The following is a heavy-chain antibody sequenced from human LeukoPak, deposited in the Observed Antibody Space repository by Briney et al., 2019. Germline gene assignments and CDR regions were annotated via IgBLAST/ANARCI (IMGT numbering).Heavy chain of an antibody. D-gene: IGHD1-1*01. CDR1: GFTFSTNS. J-gene: IGHJ5*02. CDR3: VTVEMTSIWSYLRFDP. Sequence: GGSLRLSCSASGFTFSTNSMHWVRQAPGKGLEFVSAITSNGGSTYYADSVKGRFTISRDNSKNTLYLQMSSLRAEDTAVYYCVTVEMTSIWSYLRFDPRGQGTLVSVSS. CDR2: ITSNGGST. V-gene: IGHV3-64D*08.